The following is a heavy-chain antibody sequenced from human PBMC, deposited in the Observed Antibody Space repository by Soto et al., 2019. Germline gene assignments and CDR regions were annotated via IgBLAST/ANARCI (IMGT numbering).Heavy chain of an antibody. CDR2: IIPIFGTA. V-gene: IGHV1-69*06. CDR3: AGHEGEDTTFDY. D-gene: IGHD1-1*01. J-gene: IGHJ4*02. Sequence: QVQLVQSGAEVKKPGSSVKVSCKASGGTFSSYAISWVRQAPGQGLEWMGGIIPIFGTANYAHKFQGRVTITADKFTSTASVELSSLRSEDTAVYYWAGHEGEDTTFDYCGQGTLVIVAS. CDR1: GGTFSSYA.